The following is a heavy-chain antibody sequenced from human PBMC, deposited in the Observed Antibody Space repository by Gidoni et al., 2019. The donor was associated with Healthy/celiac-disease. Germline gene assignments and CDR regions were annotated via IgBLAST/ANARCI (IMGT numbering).Heavy chain of an antibody. CDR2: IYYSGST. CDR3: ARGGSGSYVDY. V-gene: IGHV4-59*01. D-gene: IGHD1-26*01. Sequence: QVQLQESGPGLVKPSETLSLTCTVSGGSISSYYWSWIRQPPGKGPEWIGYIYYSGSTNYNPSLKSRVTISVDTSKNQFSLKLSSVTAADTAVYYCARGGSGSYVDYWGQGTLVTVSS. CDR1: GGSISSYY. J-gene: IGHJ4*02.